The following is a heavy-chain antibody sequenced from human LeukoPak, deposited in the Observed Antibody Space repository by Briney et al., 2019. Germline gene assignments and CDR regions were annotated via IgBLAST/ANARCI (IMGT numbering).Heavy chain of an antibody. D-gene: IGHD3-22*01. CDR1: GYTFTGYY. V-gene: IGHV1-2*02. CDR3: AREGYYDSSGRNWFDP. CDR2: INPNSGGT. J-gene: IGHJ5*02. Sequence: PKASVKVSCKASGYTFTGYYMHWVRQAPGQGLEWMGWINPNSGGTNYAQKFQGRVTMTRDTSISTAYMELSRLRSDDTAVYYCAREGYYDSSGRNWFDPWGQGTLVTVSS.